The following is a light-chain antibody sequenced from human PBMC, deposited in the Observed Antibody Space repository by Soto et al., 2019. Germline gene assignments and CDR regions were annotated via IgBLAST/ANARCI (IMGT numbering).Light chain of an antibody. CDR2: EVT. J-gene: IGLJ3*02. V-gene: IGLV2-23*02. CDR3: CSYAGSGTWV. Sequence: QCALTQPASVSGSPGQSITISCTGTSSDVGSYNLVSWYQQHPGKAPKFMISEVTKRPSGVSTRFSGSKSGNTASLTISGLQAEDESDYYCCSYAGSGTWVFGGGTKLTVL. CDR1: SSDVGSYNL.